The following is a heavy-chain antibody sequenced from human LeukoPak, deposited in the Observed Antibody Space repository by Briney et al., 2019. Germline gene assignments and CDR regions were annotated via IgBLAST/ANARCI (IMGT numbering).Heavy chain of an antibody. Sequence: GASVKVSCKASGYTFTGYYMHWVRQAPGQGLEWMGWINPNSGGTNYAQKFQGRVTMTRDTSISIAYMELSRLRSDDTAVYYCARGLSGSSWYHAFDIWGQGTMVTVSS. D-gene: IGHD6-13*01. CDR3: ARGLSGSSWYHAFDI. CDR1: GYTFTGYY. CDR2: INPNSGGT. J-gene: IGHJ3*02. V-gene: IGHV1-2*02.